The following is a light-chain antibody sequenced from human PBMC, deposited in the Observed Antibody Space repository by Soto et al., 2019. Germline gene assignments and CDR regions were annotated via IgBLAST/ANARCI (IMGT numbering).Light chain of an antibody. CDR2: FNS. CDR3: QVWDSSSDLAV. J-gene: IGLJ7*01. Sequence: SYELTQPPSVSVAPGKTARISCGGNNIGTKSVHWYRQKPGQAPVLVIYFNSDRPSGIPERFSGSNSGNTATLTISRVEAGDEADYYCQVWDSSSDLAVFGGGTQLTVL. CDR1: NIGTKS. V-gene: IGLV3-21*04.